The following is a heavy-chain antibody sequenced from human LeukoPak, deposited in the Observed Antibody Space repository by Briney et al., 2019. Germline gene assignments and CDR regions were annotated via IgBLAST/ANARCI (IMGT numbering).Heavy chain of an antibody. J-gene: IGHJ6*03. CDR2: IIPILGIA. Sequence: ASVKVSCKASGGTFSSYTISWVRQAPGQGLEWMGRIIPILGIANYAQKFRGRVTITADKSTSTAYMKLSSLRSEDTAVYYCGTYGSGSYYYYYYMDVWGKGTTVTVSS. V-gene: IGHV1-69*02. D-gene: IGHD3-10*01. CDR3: GTYGSGSYYYYYYMDV. CDR1: GGTFSSYT.